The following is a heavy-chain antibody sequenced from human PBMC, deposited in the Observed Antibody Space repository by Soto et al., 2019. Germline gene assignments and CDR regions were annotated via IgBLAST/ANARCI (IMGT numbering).Heavy chain of an antibody. J-gene: IGHJ4*02. Sequence: LRLSCAASGFTFSSYEMNWVRQAPGKGLERVSYISSGGTTIYYADSVKGRFTISRDNAKNSLDMQMNSLRADDTAIYYCARALDFWSGYLSDWGQGTRVTVSS. D-gene: IGHD3-3*01. CDR1: GFTFSSYE. CDR3: ARALDFWSGYLSD. V-gene: IGHV3-48*03. CDR2: ISSGGTTI.